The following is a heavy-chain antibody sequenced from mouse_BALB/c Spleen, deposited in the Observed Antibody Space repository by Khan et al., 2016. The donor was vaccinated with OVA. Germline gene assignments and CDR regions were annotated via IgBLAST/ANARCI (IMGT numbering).Heavy chain of an antibody. D-gene: IGHD1-2*01. CDR2: ISPGSGDT. J-gene: IGHJ3*01. CDR1: GYTFTDYY. V-gene: IGHV1-77*01. Sequence: QVQLQQSGAELARPGASVKLSCKASGYTFTDYYINWVKQRTGQGLEWIGKISPGSGDTYYNERFKGKATLTADKYSSTAYMQLSSLTSEASAVYFCARRNYFGYTFAYWGQGTLVTVSA. CDR3: ARRNYFGYTFAY.